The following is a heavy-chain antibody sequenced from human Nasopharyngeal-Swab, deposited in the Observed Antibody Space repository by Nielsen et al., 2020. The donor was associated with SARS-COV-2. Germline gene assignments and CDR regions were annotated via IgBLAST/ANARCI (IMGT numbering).Heavy chain of an antibody. J-gene: IGHJ5*02. CDR3: ARIRQWLVNNWFDP. CDR2: INHSGST. D-gene: IGHD6-19*01. V-gene: IGHV4-39*07. Sequence: SETLSLTCTVSGGSISSGDYYWSWIRQPPGKGLEWIGEINHSGSTNYNPSLKSRVTISVDTSKNQFSLKLSSVTAADTAVYYCARIRQWLVNNWFDPWGQGTLVTVSS. CDR1: GGSISSGDYY.